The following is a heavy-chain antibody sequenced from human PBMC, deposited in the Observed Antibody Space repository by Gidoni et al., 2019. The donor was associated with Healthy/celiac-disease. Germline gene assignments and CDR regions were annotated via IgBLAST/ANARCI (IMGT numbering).Heavy chain of an antibody. CDR1: GFPFSDYY. CDR3: ARGSSGDQTYYGMDV. CDR2: ISSSSSYT. Sequence: QVQLVESGGGLVKPGGSLRLSCAASGFPFSDYYMSWIRQAPGKGLEWVSYISSSSSYTNYADSVKGRFTISRDNAKNSLYLQMNSLRAEDTAVYYCARGSSGDQTYYGMDVWGQGTTVTVSS. V-gene: IGHV3-11*05. J-gene: IGHJ6*02. D-gene: IGHD1-26*01.